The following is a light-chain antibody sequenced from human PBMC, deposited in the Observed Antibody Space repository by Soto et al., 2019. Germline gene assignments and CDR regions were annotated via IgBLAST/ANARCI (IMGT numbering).Light chain of an antibody. CDR3: QKYNNWPLT. CDR2: GAS. Sequence: EIVLTQSPATLSVSPGERVTLSCRASQSVDISLAWYQQKPGQAPRLLIYGASTRATGIPARFSGSGSGTEFTLTISSLQSEDFAVYYCQKYNNWPLTFGQGTRLEIK. J-gene: IGKJ5*01. CDR1: QSVDIS. V-gene: IGKV3-15*01.